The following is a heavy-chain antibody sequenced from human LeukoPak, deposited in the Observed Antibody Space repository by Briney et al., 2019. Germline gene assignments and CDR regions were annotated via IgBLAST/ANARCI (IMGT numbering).Heavy chain of an antibody. CDR2: IYYSGST. V-gene: IGHV4-39*01. J-gene: IGHJ4*02. Sequence: SETLSLTCTVSGGSISSSSYYWGWIRQPPGKGLEWIGSIYYSGSTYYNPSLKSRVTISVDTSKNQFSLKLSSVTAADTAAYYCARHEVGSWLLLYYFDYWGQGTLVTVSS. CDR1: GGSISSSSYY. CDR3: ARHEVGSWLLLYYFDY. D-gene: IGHD3-22*01.